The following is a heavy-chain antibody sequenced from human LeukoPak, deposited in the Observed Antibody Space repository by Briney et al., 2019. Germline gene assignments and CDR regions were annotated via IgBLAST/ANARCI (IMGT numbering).Heavy chain of an antibody. V-gene: IGHV4-34*01. J-gene: IGHJ2*01. Sequence: SETLSLTCAVYGGSFSGYYWSWIRQPPGKGLEWIGEINHSGSTNYNPSLKSRVTISVDTSKNQFSLKLSSVTAADTAVYYCARLAMVRGVIRPPPVWYFDLWGRGTLVTVSS. CDR1: GGSFSGYY. CDR2: INHSGST. CDR3: ARLAMVRGVIRPPPVWYFDL. D-gene: IGHD3-10*01.